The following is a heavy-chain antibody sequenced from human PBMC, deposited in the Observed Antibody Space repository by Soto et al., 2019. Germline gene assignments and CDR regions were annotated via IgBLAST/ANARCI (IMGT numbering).Heavy chain of an antibody. J-gene: IGHJ6*02. CDR3: AKSAVEYSNYVIPNYYYYYGMDV. Sequence: GGSLRLSCAASGFTFSSYGMHWVRQAPGKGLEWVAVISYDGSNKYYADSVKGRFTISRDNSKNTLYLQMNSLRAEDTAVYYCAKSAVEYSNYVIPNYYYYYGMDVWGQGTTVTVSS. D-gene: IGHD4-4*01. CDR1: GFTFSSYG. CDR2: ISYDGSNK. V-gene: IGHV3-30*18.